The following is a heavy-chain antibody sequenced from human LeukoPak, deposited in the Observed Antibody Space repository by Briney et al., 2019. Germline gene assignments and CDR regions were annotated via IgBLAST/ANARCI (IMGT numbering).Heavy chain of an antibody. Sequence: SETLSLTCTVSGGSISSYYWSWIRQPPGKGLEWIGYIYYSGSTNYNPSLTSRVTISVDTAKTQFSLKLSSVTAADTAVYYCARVGPRYFDWLLSWGNWFDPWGQGTLVTVSS. V-gene: IGHV4-59*01. D-gene: IGHD3-9*01. CDR2: IYYSGST. CDR3: ARVGPRYFDWLLSWGNWFDP. J-gene: IGHJ5*02. CDR1: GGSISSYY.